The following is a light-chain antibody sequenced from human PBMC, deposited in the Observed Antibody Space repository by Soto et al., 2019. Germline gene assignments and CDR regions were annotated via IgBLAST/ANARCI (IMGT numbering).Light chain of an antibody. CDR1: QTISSW. CDR2: KAS. Sequence: DIQMAQSPSSLSASVEDRVIITCRASQTISSWLAWYQQKPGKAPKLLIYKASTLKSGVPSRFGGSGFGTEFRFTISSLQPDDFGSYYCQHLRKFGRGTKVDIK. J-gene: IGKJ1*01. V-gene: IGKV1-5*03. CDR3: QHLRK.